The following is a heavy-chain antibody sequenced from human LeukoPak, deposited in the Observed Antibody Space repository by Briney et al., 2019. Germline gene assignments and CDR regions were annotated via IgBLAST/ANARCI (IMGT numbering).Heavy chain of an antibody. D-gene: IGHD4-17*01. CDR3: VGATGFGY. CDR1: GFTVSSNY. Sequence: EGSLRLSCAVSGFTVSSNYMSWVRQAPGKGLEWVSVIHSGGSTYYADSVTGRFTVSRDNSKNTVSLQMNSLRVGDTAVYYCVGATGFGYWGQGTLVTVSS. CDR2: IHSGGST. J-gene: IGHJ4*02. V-gene: IGHV3-66*01.